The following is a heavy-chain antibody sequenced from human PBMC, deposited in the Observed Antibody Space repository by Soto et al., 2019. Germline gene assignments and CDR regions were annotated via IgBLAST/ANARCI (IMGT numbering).Heavy chain of an antibody. Sequence: QAQLVQSGAEVKKPGASVKVSCQASGYTFTAQYLYWVRKAPGEGLEWMGWINPTTGATRYAQKFQGRVTMTRDTSMSTAYLEVRSLRPDDTAVYYCAKGASSWVRWFGPWGQGTLVTVSS. CDR3: AKGASSWVRWFGP. CDR2: INPTTGAT. V-gene: IGHV1-2*02. CDR1: GYTFTAQY. J-gene: IGHJ5*02. D-gene: IGHD6-19*01.